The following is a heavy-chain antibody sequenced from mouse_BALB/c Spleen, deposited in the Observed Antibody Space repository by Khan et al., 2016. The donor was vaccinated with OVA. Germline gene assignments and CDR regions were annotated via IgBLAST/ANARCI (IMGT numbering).Heavy chain of an antibody. D-gene: IGHD2-2*01. CDR3: ASTLVDSHAMDF. J-gene: IGHJ4*01. CDR1: GFTFSSYA. Sequence: EVELVESGGGLVKPGGSLKLSCSASGFTFSSYAMSWVRQTPEKRLECVATISTGGHYTFYLDSVKGRFTISRDNAKNTLYLLMSRLSSEDTAMSSCASTLVDSHAMDFGGLGTSVTVS. V-gene: IGHV5-9-3*01. CDR2: ISTGGHYT.